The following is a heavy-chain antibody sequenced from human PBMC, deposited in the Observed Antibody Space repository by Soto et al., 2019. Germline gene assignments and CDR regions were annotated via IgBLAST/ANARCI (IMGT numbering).Heavy chain of an antibody. CDR3: ARDWSATVTTVGFGRDV. CDR2: IWYDGSNK. J-gene: IGHJ6*02. D-gene: IGHD4-17*01. Sequence: QVQLVESGGGVVQPGRSLRLSCAASGFTFSSYGMHWVRQAPGKGLEWVAVIWYDGSNKYYADSVKGRFTISRDNSKNTLYLQMNSLRAEDTAWYYGARDWSATVTTVGFGRDVWGQGTTVTVSS. CDR1: GFTFSSYG. V-gene: IGHV3-33*01.